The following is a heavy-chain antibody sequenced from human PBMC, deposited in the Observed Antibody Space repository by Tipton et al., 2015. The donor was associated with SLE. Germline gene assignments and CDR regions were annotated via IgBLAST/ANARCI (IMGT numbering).Heavy chain of an antibody. J-gene: IGHJ4*02. CDR2: IYYSGST. D-gene: IGHD3-22*01. CDR1: GGSISSYY. Sequence: TLSLTCTVPGGSISSYYWSWIRQPPGKGLEWIGYIYYSGSTNYNPSLKSRVTISVDTSKNQFSLKLSSVTAADTAVYYCAREEYYDSSGYDYWGQGTLVTVSS. V-gene: IGHV4-59*01. CDR3: AREEYYDSSGYDY.